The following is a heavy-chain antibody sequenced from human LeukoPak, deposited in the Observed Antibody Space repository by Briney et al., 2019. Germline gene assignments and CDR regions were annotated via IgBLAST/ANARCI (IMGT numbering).Heavy chain of an antibody. J-gene: IGHJ4*02. D-gene: IGHD5-24*01. CDR1: GFTLRSYW. CDR3: ARRDGYNFYFVDY. V-gene: IGHV3-74*01. CDR2: INSDGSTT. Sequence: GGSLRLSCAASGFTLRSYWMHWVRQAPGKGPGWVSRINSDGSTTNYADSVKGRFTISRDNAKNTLYLQMNSLRAEDTAVYFCARRDGYNFYFVDYWGQGTQVTVSS.